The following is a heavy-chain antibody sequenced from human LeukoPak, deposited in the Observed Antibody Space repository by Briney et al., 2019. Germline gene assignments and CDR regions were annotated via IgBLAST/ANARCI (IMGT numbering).Heavy chain of an antibody. J-gene: IGHJ4*02. CDR1: GGSISSYY. CDR3: AGHPAMYSSGWRTSPKFDY. V-gene: IGHV4-4*07. D-gene: IGHD6-19*01. CDR2: IYTSGST. Sequence: PSETLSLTCTVSGGSISSYYWSWIRQPAGKGLEWIGRIYTSGSTNYNPSLKSRVTMSVDTSKNQFSLKLSSVTAADTAVYYCAGHPAMYSSGWRTSPKFDYWGQGTLVTVSS.